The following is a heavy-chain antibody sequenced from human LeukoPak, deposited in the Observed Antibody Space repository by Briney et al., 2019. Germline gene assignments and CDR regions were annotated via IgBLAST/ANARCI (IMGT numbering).Heavy chain of an antibody. CDR2: ISPYNGNT. J-gene: IGHJ4*02. Sequence: ASVKVSCKASGYTFSSHGISWVRQAPGQGLEWMGWISPYNGNTNYAQKVQDRVTMTTDTSTSTAYMELRSLRSDDTAVYFCARGHGSGHLDYWGQGILVTVSS. CDR1: GYTFSSHG. CDR3: ARGHGSGHLDY. D-gene: IGHD6-19*01. V-gene: IGHV1-18*01.